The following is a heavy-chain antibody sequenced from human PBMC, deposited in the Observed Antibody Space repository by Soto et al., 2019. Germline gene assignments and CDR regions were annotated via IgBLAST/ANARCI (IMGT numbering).Heavy chain of an antibody. CDR1: GFTFSSHG. Sequence: QVQLVESGGGVVQPGRSLRLSCAASGFTFSSHGMHWVRQAPGKGLEWVAVIWYDGSHEFYADSVKGRFTISRDNSKNTLFLQMNSLRAEDTAVYYCARDWENASDIWGQGTMVTVSS. J-gene: IGHJ3*02. CDR2: IWYDGSHE. D-gene: IGHD1-26*01. V-gene: IGHV3-33*01. CDR3: ARDWENASDI.